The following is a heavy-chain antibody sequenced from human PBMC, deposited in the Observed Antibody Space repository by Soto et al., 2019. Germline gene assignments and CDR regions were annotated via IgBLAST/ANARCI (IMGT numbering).Heavy chain of an antibody. CDR2: LYYGWSA. J-gene: IGHJ4*02. V-gene: IGHV4-59*01. Sequence: QVQLQESGPGLVKPSETLSLTCAVSGDSISSYYCMWIRQPPGKGLESIGYLYYGWSANYNPSLKSRVTLSVDTSPNQCSLTLSSMTAADTAVYYCALRSMAVVPEYWGQGTLVTVSS. CDR3: ALRSMAVVPEY. CDR1: GDSISSYY. D-gene: IGHD3-22*01.